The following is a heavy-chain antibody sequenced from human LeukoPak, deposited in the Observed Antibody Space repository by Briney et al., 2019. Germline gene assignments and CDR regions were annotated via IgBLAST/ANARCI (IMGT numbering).Heavy chain of an antibody. CDR2: IIPIFGTA. CDR1: GGTFSSYA. D-gene: IGHD6-6*01. J-gene: IGHJ6*03. Sequence: ASVKVSCKASGGTFSSYAISWVRQAPGQGLEWMGGIIPIFGTANYAQKFQGRVTITTDEPTSTAYMELSSLRSEDTAVYYCAIIYSSSDPSYYYYYMDVWGKGTTVTVSS. V-gene: IGHV1-69*05. CDR3: AIIYSSSDPSYYYYYMDV.